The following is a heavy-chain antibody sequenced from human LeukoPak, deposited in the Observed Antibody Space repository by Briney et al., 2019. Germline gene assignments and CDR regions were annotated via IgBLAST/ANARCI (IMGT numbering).Heavy chain of an antibody. Sequence: GGSLRLSCAASGFTFSSYAMSWVRQAPGKGLEWVSAISSSGGSTYYADSVKGRFTFSRDNAKNTVYLQMNSLRAEDTAVYYCSRGGDYHAFDIWGQGTMVTVSS. CDR3: SRGGDYHAFDI. D-gene: IGHD4-17*01. J-gene: IGHJ3*02. CDR2: ISSSGGST. V-gene: IGHV3-23*01. CDR1: GFTFSSYA.